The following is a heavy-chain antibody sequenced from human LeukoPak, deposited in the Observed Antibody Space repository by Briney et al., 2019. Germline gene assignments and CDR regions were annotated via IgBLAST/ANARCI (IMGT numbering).Heavy chain of an antibody. J-gene: IGHJ6*03. D-gene: IGHD3-10*01. V-gene: IGHV4-39*07. CDR1: GGSISSSSYY. CDR2: IYYSGST. CDR3: ARESITMLRGALLYYYYMDV. Sequence: SETLSLTCTVSGGSISSSSYYWGWIRQPPGRGLEWIGSIYYSGSTYYNPSLKSRVTISVDTSKNQFSLKLSSVTAADTAVYYCARESITMLRGALLYYYYMDVWGKGTTVTISS.